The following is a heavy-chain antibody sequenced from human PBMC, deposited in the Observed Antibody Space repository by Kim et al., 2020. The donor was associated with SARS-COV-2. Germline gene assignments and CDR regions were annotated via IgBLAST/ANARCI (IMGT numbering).Heavy chain of an antibody. Sequence: GGSLRLSCAASGFTFSGSPLHWVRQASGKGLEWVGRIRSKANSYATAYAASVKGRFTISRDDSKNTAYLEMSSLKTEDTALYYCTRVPATTLAFWDAFDIWGQGTMVAVSS. CDR1: GFTFSGSP. V-gene: IGHV3-73*01. D-gene: IGHD1-1*01. CDR2: IRSKANSYAT. J-gene: IGHJ3*02. CDR3: TRVPATTLAFWDAFDI.